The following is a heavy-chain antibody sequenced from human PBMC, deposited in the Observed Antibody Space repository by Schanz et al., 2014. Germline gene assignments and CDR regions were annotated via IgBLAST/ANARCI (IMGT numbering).Heavy chain of an antibody. V-gene: IGHV3-23*01. CDR3: ARDGAELYYFDD. J-gene: IGHJ4*02. CDR2: ISGSGSST. D-gene: IGHD1-1*01. Sequence: EVQLLESGGGLVQPGGSLRLSCAASGFSFSIFAMTWVRQAPGQGLEWVSAISGSGSSTYYADSVKGRFSISRDLSSNTLYLQMNSLRADDSAIYYCARDGAELYYFDDWGQGTLVTVSS. CDR1: GFSFSIFA.